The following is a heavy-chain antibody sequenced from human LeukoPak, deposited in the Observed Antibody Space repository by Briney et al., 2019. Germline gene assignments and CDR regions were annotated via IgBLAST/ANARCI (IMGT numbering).Heavy chain of an antibody. CDR3: AIFSSSWIFDY. CDR1: GYTFTDYY. J-gene: IGHJ4*02. Sequence: ASVKISCKVSGYTFTDYYIHWVQQAPGKGLEWMGLVDPEDGETIYAEKFQGRVTITADTSTDTAYMELSSLRSEDTAVYYCAIFSSSWIFDYWGQGTLVTVSS. D-gene: IGHD6-13*01. V-gene: IGHV1-69-2*01. CDR2: VDPEDGET.